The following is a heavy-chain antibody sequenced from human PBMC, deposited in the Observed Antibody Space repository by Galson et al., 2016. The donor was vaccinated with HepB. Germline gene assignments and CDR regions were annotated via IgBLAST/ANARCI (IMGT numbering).Heavy chain of an antibody. CDR1: GFSFSTHS. CDR2: ISSSSSYI. CDR3: AREPHDFGDCGVDC. V-gene: IGHV3-21*01. J-gene: IGHJ4*02. D-gene: IGHD4-17*01. Sequence: SLRLSCAASGFSFSTHSMDWVRQAPGKGLEWVSYISSSSSYISYADSVKGRFTISRDNAKNSLYLQLNSLRAEGTAVYYCAREPHDFGDCGVDCWGQGTLVTGSS.